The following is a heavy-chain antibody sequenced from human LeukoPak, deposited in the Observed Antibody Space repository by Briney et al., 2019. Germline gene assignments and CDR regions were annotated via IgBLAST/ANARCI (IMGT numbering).Heavy chain of an antibody. CDR2: ISSSSSYI. CDR1: GFTFSSYS. CDR3: ATPKGSGWGFDY. D-gene: IGHD6-19*01. J-gene: IGHJ4*02. Sequence: GGSLRLSCAASGFTFSSYSMNWVRQAPGKGLEWVSSISSSSSYIYYADPVKGRFTISRDNAKNSLYLQMNSLRAEDTAVYYCATPKGSGWGFDYWGQGTLVTVSS. V-gene: IGHV3-21*01.